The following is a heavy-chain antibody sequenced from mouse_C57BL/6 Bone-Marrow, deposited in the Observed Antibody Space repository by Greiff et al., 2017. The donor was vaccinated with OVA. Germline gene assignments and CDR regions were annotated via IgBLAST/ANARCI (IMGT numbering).Heavy chain of an antibody. Sequence: QVQLQQPGAELVKPGASVKMSCKASGYTFTSYWITWVKQRPGQGLEWIGDIYPGSGSTNYNEKFKSKATLTVDTSSSTAYMQLSSLTSEDSAVYYSAKWGYGSSGYAMDYWGQGTSVTVSS. CDR3: AKWGYGSSGYAMDY. CDR1: GYTFTSYW. J-gene: IGHJ4*01. V-gene: IGHV1-55*01. CDR2: IYPGSGST. D-gene: IGHD1-1*01.